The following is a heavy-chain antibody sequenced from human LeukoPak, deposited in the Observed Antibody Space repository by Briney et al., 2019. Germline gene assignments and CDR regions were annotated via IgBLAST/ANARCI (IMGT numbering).Heavy chain of an antibody. CDR2: ISSSGTYI. CDR1: GFTFNNYY. D-gene: IGHD1-26*01. V-gene: IGHV3-21*01. Sequence: GGSLRLSCAASGFTFNNYYMNWVRQAPGKGLEWVSSISSSGTYIYYADSVKDRFTISRDNAKNSLYLQMNSLRGEDTAVYYCVCVTGSFSDACHIWGGGTMVTVSS. J-gene: IGHJ3*02. CDR3: VCVTGSFSDACHI.